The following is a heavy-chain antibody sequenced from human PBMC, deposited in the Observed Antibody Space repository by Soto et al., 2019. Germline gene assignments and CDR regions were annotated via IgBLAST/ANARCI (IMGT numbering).Heavy chain of an antibody. CDR3: AKTWGPSGGDKVAPPSYFAS. J-gene: IGHJ4*02. V-gene: IGHV3-9*01. D-gene: IGHD5-12*01. Sequence: GGSLRLSCAASGFTFDDYAMHWVRQAPGKGLEWVSGISWNSGSIGYADSVKGRFTISRDNAKNSLYLQMNSLRAEDTALYYFAKTWGPSGGDKVAPPSYFASWARGPTLPASS. CDR1: GFTFDDYA. CDR2: ISWNSGSI.